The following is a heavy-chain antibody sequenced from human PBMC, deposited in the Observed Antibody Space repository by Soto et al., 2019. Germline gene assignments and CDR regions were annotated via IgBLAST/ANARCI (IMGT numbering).Heavy chain of an antibody. D-gene: IGHD6-6*01. CDR1: GGTFSSYT. J-gene: IGHJ6*03. Sequence: ASVKVSCKASGGTFSSYTISWVRQAPGQGLEWMGRIIPILGIANYAQKFQGRVTITADKSTSTAYMELSSLRSDDTAVYYCARVRQLVGYFYYYMDVWGKGTTVTVSS. CDR2: IIPILGIA. V-gene: IGHV1-69*02. CDR3: ARVRQLVGYFYYYMDV.